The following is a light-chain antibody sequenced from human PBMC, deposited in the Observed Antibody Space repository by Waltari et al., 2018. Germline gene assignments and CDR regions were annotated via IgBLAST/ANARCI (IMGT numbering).Light chain of an antibody. V-gene: IGLV3-21*02. CDR3: HVWDGKTVM. CDR1: NIGGRS. Sequence: SSVLTQAPSVSVAPGQTATVTCGGDNIGGRSVHWYQQRPGRAPVLVVYLDSDRPSGIPDRFSGSKSGNAATLTISRVEAVDEADYYCHVWDGKTVMFGGGTKLTVL. CDR2: LDS. J-gene: IGLJ3*02.